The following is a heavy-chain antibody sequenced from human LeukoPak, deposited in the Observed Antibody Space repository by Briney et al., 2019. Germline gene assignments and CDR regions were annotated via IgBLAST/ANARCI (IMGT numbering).Heavy chain of an antibody. CDR3: ARGDKFSGDY. Sequence: GGSLKLSCAASGFTFSSYGMHWVRQAPGKGLEWVAFIRYDGSNKYYADSVKGRFTISRDNSRDTLYLQMISLRAEDTAVYYCARGDKFSGDYWGQGTLVTVSS. D-gene: IGHD3-16*01. CDR1: GFTFSSYG. CDR2: IRYDGSNK. V-gene: IGHV3-30*02. J-gene: IGHJ4*02.